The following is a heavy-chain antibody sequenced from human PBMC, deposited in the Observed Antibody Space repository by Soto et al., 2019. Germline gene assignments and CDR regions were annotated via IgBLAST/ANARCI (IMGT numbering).Heavy chain of an antibody. CDR3: AKTTMVRGVIIGAFDI. J-gene: IGHJ3*02. V-gene: IGHV3-23*01. CDR1: GFTFSSYA. CDR2: ISGSGGST. D-gene: IGHD3-10*01. Sequence: QPGGSLRLSCAASGFTFSSYAMSWVRQAPGKGLEWVSAISGSGGSTYYADSVKGRFTISRDNSKNTLYLQMNSLRAEDTAVYYCAKTTMVRGVIIGAFDIWGQGTMVTV.